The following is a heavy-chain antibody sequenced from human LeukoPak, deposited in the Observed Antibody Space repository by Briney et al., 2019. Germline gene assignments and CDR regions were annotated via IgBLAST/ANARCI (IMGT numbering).Heavy chain of an antibody. Sequence: GGSLRLSCAASGFTFSSYAMHWVRQAPGKGLEWVAVISYDGSNKYYADSVKGRFTIPRDNSKNTLYLQMNSLRAEDTAVYYCARDPSGEQLGLYLFDPWGQGTLVTVSS. D-gene: IGHD6-6*01. V-gene: IGHV3-30-3*01. CDR1: GFTFSSYA. CDR2: ISYDGSNK. J-gene: IGHJ5*02. CDR3: ARDPSGEQLGLYLFDP.